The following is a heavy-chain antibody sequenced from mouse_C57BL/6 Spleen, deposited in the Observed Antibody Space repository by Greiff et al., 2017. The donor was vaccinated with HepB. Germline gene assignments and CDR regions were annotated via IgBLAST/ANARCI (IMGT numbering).Heavy chain of an antibody. J-gene: IGHJ4*01. CDR2: IYPGSGST. CDR3: ARGGLRSGAMDY. Sequence: VQLQQSGAELVKPGASVKMSCKASGYTFTSYWITWVKQRPGQGLEWIGDIYPGSGSTNYNEKFKSKATLTVDTSSSTAYMQLSSLTSEDSAVYYCARGGLRSGAMDYWGQGTSVTVSS. V-gene: IGHV1-55*01. D-gene: IGHD1-1*01. CDR1: GYTFTSYW.